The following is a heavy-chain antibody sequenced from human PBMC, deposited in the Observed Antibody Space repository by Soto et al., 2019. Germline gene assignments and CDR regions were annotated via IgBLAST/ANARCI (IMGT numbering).Heavy chain of an antibody. Sequence: EVQLVESGGGLGQPGVSLRLSCEASGFTFTSYTMIWVRQSPGEGLEWLANIKEDGIQKNFVDSVKGRFTISRENAKKSLYLQMNSMRVDDTAVYYCAREVWGLVDWGQGTLVTVS. CDR3: AREVWGLVD. CDR2: IKEDGIQK. V-gene: IGHV3-7*01. CDR1: GFTFTSYT. D-gene: IGHD7-27*01. J-gene: IGHJ4*02.